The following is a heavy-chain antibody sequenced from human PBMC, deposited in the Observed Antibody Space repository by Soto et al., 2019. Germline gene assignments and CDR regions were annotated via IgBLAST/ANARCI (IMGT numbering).Heavy chain of an antibody. J-gene: IGHJ6*02. CDR3: AKAPYCGGDCYYDYYGMDV. CDR2: ISGSAGTT. D-gene: IGHD2-21*02. CDR1: GFTFSSYA. Sequence: GGSLRLSCAASGFTFSSYAMSWVRQAPGKGLEWVSVISGSAGTTYSADSVKGRFTISRDNSKNTVYLQMNSLRAEDTAVYYCAKAPYCGGDCYYDYYGMDVWGQGTTVTAP. V-gene: IGHV3-23*01.